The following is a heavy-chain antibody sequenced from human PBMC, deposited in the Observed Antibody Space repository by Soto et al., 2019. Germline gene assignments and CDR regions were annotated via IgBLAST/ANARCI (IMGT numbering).Heavy chain of an antibody. Sequence: TLSLTCTVSGGSISSSSYYWGWIRQPPGKGLEWIGSIYYSGSTYYNPSLKSRVTISVDTSKNQFSLKLSSVTAADTAVYYCARQGYRYGYNWFDPWGQGTLVTVSS. CDR2: IYYSGST. J-gene: IGHJ5*02. CDR1: GGSISSSSYY. D-gene: IGHD5-18*01. CDR3: ARQGYRYGYNWFDP. V-gene: IGHV4-39*01.